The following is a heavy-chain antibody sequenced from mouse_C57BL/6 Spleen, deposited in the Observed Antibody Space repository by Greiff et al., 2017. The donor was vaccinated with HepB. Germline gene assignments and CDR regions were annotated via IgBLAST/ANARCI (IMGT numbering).Heavy chain of an antibody. V-gene: IGHV5-16*01. CDR2: INYDGSST. J-gene: IGHJ2*01. D-gene: IGHD1-1*01. CDR3: ARGGSSLDY. Sequence: EVQLVESEGGLVQPGSSMKLSCTASGFTFSDYYMAWVRQVPEKGLEWVANINYDGSSTYYLDSLKSRFIISRDNAKNILYLQMSSLKSEDTATYYCARGGSSLDYWGQGTTLTVSS. CDR1: GFTFSDYY.